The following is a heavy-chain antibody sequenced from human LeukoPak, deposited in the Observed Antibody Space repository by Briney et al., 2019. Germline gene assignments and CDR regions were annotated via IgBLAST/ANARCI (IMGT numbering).Heavy chain of an antibody. V-gene: IGHV3-64*01. J-gene: IGHJ3*02. CDR1: GFTFSSYA. Sequence: PGGSLRLSCAASGFTFSSYAMSWVRQAPGKGLEYVSAITTNGGTTYYATSVKGRFIISRDNSKNTLYLQMGSLRVEDMGVYYCARLSPIVVAPGALDIWGQGTMVTVSS. D-gene: IGHD2-15*01. CDR3: ARLSPIVVAPGALDI. CDR2: ITTNGGTT.